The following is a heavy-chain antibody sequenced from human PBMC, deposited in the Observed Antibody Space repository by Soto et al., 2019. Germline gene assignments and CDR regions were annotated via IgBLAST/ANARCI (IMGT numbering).Heavy chain of an antibody. J-gene: IGHJ4*02. CDR2: ISSSSSYI. D-gene: IGHD3-22*01. V-gene: IGHV3-21*01. CDR3: ARDLLNYYDSSGPLGY. CDR1: GFTFSSYS. Sequence: GGSLRLSCAASGFTFSSYSMNWVRQAPGKGLEWVSSISSSSSYIYYADSVKGRFTISRDNAKNSLYLQMNSLRAKDTAVYYCARDLLNYYDSSGPLGYWGQGTLVTVSS.